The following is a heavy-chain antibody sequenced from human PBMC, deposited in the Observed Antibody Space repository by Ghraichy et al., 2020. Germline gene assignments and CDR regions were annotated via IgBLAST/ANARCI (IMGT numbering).Heavy chain of an antibody. CDR3: ARALMSGSGSFPWVY. D-gene: IGHD3-10*01. V-gene: IGHV3-20*04. J-gene: IGHJ4*02. CDR2: INWNGRIT. Sequence: GEFLRLSCAASGFDFGAYAMSWVRQVPGKGPEWVAGINWNGRITGYSDSLKGRFTISRDNAENSLYLQIKSLRDEDTAVYYCARALMSGSGSFPWVYWGPGSLVIVSA. CDR1: GFDFGAYA.